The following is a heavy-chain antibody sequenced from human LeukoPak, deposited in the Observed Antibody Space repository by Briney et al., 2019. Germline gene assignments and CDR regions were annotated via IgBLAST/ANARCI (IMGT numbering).Heavy chain of an antibody. CDR1: GYTFTGYY. CDR2: INTNSGGT. J-gene: IGHJ3*02. Sequence: GGSVKVSCLASGYTFTGYYMHWVRQAPGKGLEWVGWINTNSGGTNYAQTFQGRVTTTRDTTISTAYMEMSRMRSDDTAVYYCAREIAAAGRSLVSLDIWGQGTMVTVSS. CDR3: AREIAAAGRSLVSLDI. D-gene: IGHD6-13*01. V-gene: IGHV1-2*02.